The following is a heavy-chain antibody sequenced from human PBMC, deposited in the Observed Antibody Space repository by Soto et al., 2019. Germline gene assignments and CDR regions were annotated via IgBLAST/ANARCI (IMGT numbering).Heavy chain of an antibody. V-gene: IGHV4-59*01. Sequence: QVQLQESGPGLVKPSETLSLTCTVSGGSISSYYWSWIRQPPGKGLEWIGYIYYSGSTNYNPSLKRRSTISVATSKNQFSLKLSSVTAADTAVYYCARVWGGAFDIWGQGTMVTVSS. D-gene: IGHD3-10*01. J-gene: IGHJ3*02. CDR2: IYYSGST. CDR1: GGSISSYY. CDR3: ARVWGGAFDI.